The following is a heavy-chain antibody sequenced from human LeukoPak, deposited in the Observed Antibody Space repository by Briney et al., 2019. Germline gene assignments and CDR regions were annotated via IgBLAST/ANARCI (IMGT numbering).Heavy chain of an antibody. CDR1: GYTFTGYY. CDR3: ARGYLDGYNLGLYNWFDP. V-gene: IGHV1-2*02. J-gene: IGHJ5*02. CDR2: INPNSGGT. D-gene: IGHD5-24*01. Sequence: GPVKVSCKASGYTFTGYYMHWVRQAPGQGLEWMGWINPNSGGTNYAQKFQGRVTMTRDTSISTAYMELSRLRSDDTAVYYCARGYLDGYNLGLYNWFDPWGQGTLVTVSS.